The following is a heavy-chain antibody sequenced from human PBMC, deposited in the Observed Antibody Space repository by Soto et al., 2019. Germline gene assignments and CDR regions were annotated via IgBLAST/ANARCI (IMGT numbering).Heavy chain of an antibody. D-gene: IGHD2-21*02. J-gene: IGHJ6*02. Sequence: GGSLRLSCAASGFTFSSYSMNWVRQAPGKGLEWVSSISSSSSYIYYADSVKGRFTISRDNAKNSLYLQMNSLRAEDTAVYYCARDGAVVTPAYYYGMDVWGQGTTVTV. V-gene: IGHV3-21*01. CDR1: GFTFSSYS. CDR3: ARDGAVVTPAYYYGMDV. CDR2: ISSSSSYI.